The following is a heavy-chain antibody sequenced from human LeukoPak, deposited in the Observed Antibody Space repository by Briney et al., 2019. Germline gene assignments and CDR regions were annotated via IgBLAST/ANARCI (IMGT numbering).Heavy chain of an antibody. CDR3: ARELLWFGELMDY. CDR2: INPNSGGT. Sequence: ASVKVSCEQSGDTFTGYYIHSGPQAPGQGLEWMGWINPNSGGTNYAQKFQGRVTMTTDTSISTAYMELSRLRSDDTAIYFCARELLWFGELMDYWGQGTLVTVSS. V-gene: IGHV1-2*02. CDR1: GDTFTGYY. D-gene: IGHD3-10*01. J-gene: IGHJ4*02.